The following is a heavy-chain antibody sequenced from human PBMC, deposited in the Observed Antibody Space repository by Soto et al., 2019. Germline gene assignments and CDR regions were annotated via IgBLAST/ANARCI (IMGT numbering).Heavy chain of an antibody. D-gene: IGHD6-13*01. J-gene: IGHJ5*02. CDR3: AGSVIAAAGMTEEYNWFDP. CDR1: GFTFSSYA. Sequence: GGSLRLSCAASGFTFSSYAMSWVRQAPGKGLEWVSAISGSGGSTYYADSVKGRFTISRDNSKNTLYLQMNSLRAEDTAVYYCAGSVIAAAGMTEEYNWFDPWGQGTLVTVSS. CDR2: ISGSGGST. V-gene: IGHV3-23*01.